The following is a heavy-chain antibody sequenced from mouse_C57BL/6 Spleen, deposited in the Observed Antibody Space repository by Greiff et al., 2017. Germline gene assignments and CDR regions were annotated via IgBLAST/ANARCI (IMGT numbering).Heavy chain of an antibody. V-gene: IGHV1-55*01. CDR2: IYPGSGST. Sequence: QVHVKQPGAELVKPGASVKMSCKASGYTFTSYWITWVKQRPGQGLEWIGDIYPGSGSTNYNEKFKSKATLTVDTSSSTAYMQLSSLTSEDSAVYYCARELRYGWYFDVWGTGTTVTVSS. CDR1: GYTFTSYW. CDR3: ARELRYGWYFDV. D-gene: IGHD1-1*01. J-gene: IGHJ1*03.